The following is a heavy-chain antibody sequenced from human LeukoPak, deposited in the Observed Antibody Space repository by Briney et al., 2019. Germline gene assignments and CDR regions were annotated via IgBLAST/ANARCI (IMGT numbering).Heavy chain of an antibody. CDR2: INHSGST. J-gene: IGHJ4*02. CDR3: ARRLTRPERFDS. CDR1: GGSFSGHY. D-gene: IGHD3-9*01. Sequence: SETLSLTCAVYGGSFSGHYWSWMCQPPGKGLEWIGEINHSGSTNYNPSLKSRVTISVDTSKNQFSLKLNSVTAADTAVFYCARRLTRPERFDSWGQGTLVTVSS. V-gene: IGHV4-34*01.